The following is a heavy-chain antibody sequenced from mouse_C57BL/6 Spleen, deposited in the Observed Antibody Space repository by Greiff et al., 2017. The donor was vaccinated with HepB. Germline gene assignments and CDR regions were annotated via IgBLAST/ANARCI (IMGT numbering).Heavy chain of an antibody. CDR1: GYSITSGYY. CDR2: ISYDGSN. J-gene: IGHJ2*01. Sequence: EVQLVESGPGLVKPSQSLSLTCSVTGYSITSGYYWNWIRQFPGNKLEWMGYISYDGSNNYNPSLKNRISITRDTSKNQFFLKLNSVTTEDTATYYCARYPYYFDYWGQGTTLTVSS. V-gene: IGHV3-6*01. CDR3: ARYPYYFDY.